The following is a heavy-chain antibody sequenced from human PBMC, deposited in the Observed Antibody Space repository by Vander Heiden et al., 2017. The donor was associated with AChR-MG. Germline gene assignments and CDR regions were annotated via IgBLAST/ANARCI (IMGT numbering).Heavy chain of an antibody. Sequence: QVQLAQSGAAVKKPGSSVKVSCKASGGTVSSYAISWVRQAPGQGIEWMGGIIPIFGTANCAQKFQGRVTITADESTSTAYMELSSLRSEDTAVYYCATASPYGDYEGYWGQGTLVTVSS. V-gene: IGHV1-69*01. J-gene: IGHJ4*02. CDR2: IIPIFGTA. D-gene: IGHD4-17*01. CDR3: ATASPYGDYEGY. CDR1: GGTVSSYA.